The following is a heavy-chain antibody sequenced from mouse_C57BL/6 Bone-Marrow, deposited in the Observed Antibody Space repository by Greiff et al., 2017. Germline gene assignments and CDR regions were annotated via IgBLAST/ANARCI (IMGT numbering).Heavy chain of an antibody. CDR2: INPNYGTT. V-gene: IGHV1-39*01. CDR3: ARKRNSDYDEGFAY. CDR1: GYSFTDYN. Sequence: VQLQQSGPELVKPGASVKISCKASGYSFTDYNMNWVKPSNGKSLEWIGVINPNYGTTSYNQKFKGKATLTVDQSSSTGYMQRNSLTSEDSAVYYCARKRNSDYDEGFAYWGQGTLVTVSA. J-gene: IGHJ3*01. D-gene: IGHD2-4*01.